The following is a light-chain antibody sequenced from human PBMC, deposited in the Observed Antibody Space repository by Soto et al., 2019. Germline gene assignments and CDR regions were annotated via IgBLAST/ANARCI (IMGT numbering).Light chain of an antibody. CDR2: DAS. CDR1: QSISSW. V-gene: IGKV1-5*01. J-gene: IGKJ1*01. CDR3: QQYINFWT. Sequence: DIQMTQSPSTLSASVGDRVTITCRASQSISSWLAWYQQKPGKAPNLLIYDASSLESGVPSRFNGSGSGTEFTLTISSLQPDDFATYYCQQYINFWTFGHGTKVDIK.